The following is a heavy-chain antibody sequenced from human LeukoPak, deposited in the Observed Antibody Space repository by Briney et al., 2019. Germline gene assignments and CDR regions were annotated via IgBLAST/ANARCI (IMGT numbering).Heavy chain of an antibody. CDR2: IIPIFGTA. CDR1: GGTFSSYA. CDR3: ARDRGATVTTVDLVY. D-gene: IGHD4-17*01. J-gene: IGHJ4*02. Sequence: ASVKVSCKASGGTFSSYAISWVRQAPGQGLEWMGGIIPIFGTANYAQKFQGRVTITADESTSTAYMELSSLRSEDTAVYYCARDRGATVTTVDLVYWGQGTLVTVSS. V-gene: IGHV1-69*13.